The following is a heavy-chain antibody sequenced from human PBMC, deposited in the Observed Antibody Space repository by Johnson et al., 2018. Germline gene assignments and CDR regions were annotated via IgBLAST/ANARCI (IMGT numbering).Heavy chain of an antibody. Sequence: VQVQESGPGLVNPSETLSLSCTVSGDAITNYYWNWIRQPPGKGLEWIGYTHYTGSTNSNPSLRSRVTMSVDTSKHQFSVTLKSITAADTAVYYCARWGEPLGIKAFDIWGQGTMVTVSS. CDR3: ARWGEPLGIKAFDI. D-gene: IGHD7-27*01. V-gene: IGHV4-59*01. CDR2: THYTGST. CDR1: GDAITNYY. J-gene: IGHJ3*02.